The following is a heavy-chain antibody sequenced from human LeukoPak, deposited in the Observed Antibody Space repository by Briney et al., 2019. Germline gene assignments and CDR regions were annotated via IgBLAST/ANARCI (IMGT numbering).Heavy chain of an antibody. V-gene: IGHV3-23*01. J-gene: IGHJ6*02. D-gene: IGHD3-3*01. CDR2: ISGSGGST. CDR3: AKDFLGGQYYYYYYGMDV. Sequence: GGSLRLSCAASGFTFSSYAMSWARQAPGKGLEWVSAISGSGGSTYYADSVKGRFTISRDNSKNTLYLQMNSLRAEDTAVYYCAKDFLGGQYYYYYYGMDVWGQGTTVTVSS. CDR1: GFTFSSYA.